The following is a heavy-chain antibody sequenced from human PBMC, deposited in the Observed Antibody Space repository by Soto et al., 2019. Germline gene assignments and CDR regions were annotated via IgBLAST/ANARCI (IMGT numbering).Heavy chain of an antibody. CDR2: ISAYNGNT. D-gene: IGHD6-13*01. CDR1: GYTFTSYG. J-gene: IGHJ6*02. CDR3: ARDLWEIAAAGINYYYGMDV. Sequence: ASLKVSCKASGYTFTSYGISWVRQAPGQGLEWMGWISAYNGNTNYAQKLQGRVTMTTDTSTSTAYMELRSLRSDDTAVYYCARDLWEIAAAGINYYYGMDVWGQGTTVTVSS. V-gene: IGHV1-18*04.